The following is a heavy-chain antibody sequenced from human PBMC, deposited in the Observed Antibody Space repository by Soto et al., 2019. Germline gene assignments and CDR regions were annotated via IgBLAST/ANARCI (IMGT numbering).Heavy chain of an antibody. CDR1: GYSFTTYW. CDR2: IYPGDSDT. V-gene: IGHV5-51*01. CDR3: ARADSGSYASHGFDY. Sequence: PGESLKISCKGSGYSFTTYWIGWVRQMPGKGLEWMGIIYPGDSDTRYSPSFQGQVTSSADKSISTAYLHWSSLKASDTAMYYCARADSGSYASHGFDYWGQGTLVTVSS. D-gene: IGHD1-26*01. J-gene: IGHJ4*02.